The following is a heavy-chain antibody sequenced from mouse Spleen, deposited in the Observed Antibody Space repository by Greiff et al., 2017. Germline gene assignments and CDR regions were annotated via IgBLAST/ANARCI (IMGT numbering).Heavy chain of an antibody. CDR1: GYTFTDYN. D-gene: IGHD1-2*01. V-gene: IGHV1-18*01. CDR2: INPNNGGT. Sequence: EVQLQQSGPELVKPGASVKIPCKASGYTFTDYNMDWVKQSHGKSLEWIGDINPNNGGTIYNQKFKGKATLTVDKSSSTAYMELRSLTSEDTAVYYCARSPITTGEWYFDVWGAGTTVTVSS. J-gene: IGHJ1*01. CDR3: ARSPITTGEWYFDV.